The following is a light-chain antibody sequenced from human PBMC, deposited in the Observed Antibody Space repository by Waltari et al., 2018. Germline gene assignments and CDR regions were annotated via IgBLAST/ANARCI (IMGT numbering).Light chain of an antibody. Sequence: QSALTQPASVSGSPGQSITISCTGTSSDVGGYNYVSWYQQHPGKAPRLMIYDVSNRSSVVSNRSSGSKSGNTASLTISGLQAEDEADYHCSSYTSSSTLIFGGGTKLTVL. CDR3: SSYTSSSTLI. J-gene: IGLJ2*01. CDR2: DVS. V-gene: IGLV2-14*03. CDR1: SSDVGGYNY.